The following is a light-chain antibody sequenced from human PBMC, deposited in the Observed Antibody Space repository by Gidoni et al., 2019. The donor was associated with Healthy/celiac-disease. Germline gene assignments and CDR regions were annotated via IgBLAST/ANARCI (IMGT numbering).Light chain of an antibody. V-gene: IGKV3-11*01. J-gene: IGKJ4*01. CDR1: QSVSSY. Sequence: EIVLTQSPATLSLSPGERATLSCRASQSVSSYLAWYQQKPGQAPRLLIHDASNRATGIPARFSGSGSGTDFTLTISSLEPEDFAVYYCQQRSNWPPLTFXGXTKVXIK. CDR3: QQRSNWPPLT. CDR2: DAS.